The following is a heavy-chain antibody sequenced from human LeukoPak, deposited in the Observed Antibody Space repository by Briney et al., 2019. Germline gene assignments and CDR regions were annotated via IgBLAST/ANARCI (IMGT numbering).Heavy chain of an antibody. J-gene: IGHJ3*02. CDR3: AREQDTYYYDSSGHDAFYI. D-gene: IGHD3-22*01. CDR2: ISSSSYI. V-gene: IGHV3-21*01. Sequence: PGGSLRLSCAASGFTFSSYSMNWVRQAPGKGLEWVSSISSSSYIYYADSVKGRFTISRDNAKNSLYLQMNSLRAEDTAVYYCAREQDTYYYDSSGHDAFYIWGQGTMVTVSS. CDR1: GFTFSSYS.